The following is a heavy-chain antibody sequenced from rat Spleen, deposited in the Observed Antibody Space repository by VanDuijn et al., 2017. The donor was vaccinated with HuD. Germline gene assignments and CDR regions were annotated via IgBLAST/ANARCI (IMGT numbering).Heavy chain of an antibody. CDR3: ATTPLYYSGDPYYFDY. V-gene: IGHV5-27*01. CDR2: ISPSGGST. Sequence: EVQLVESDGGLVQPGRSLKLSCAASGFTFSDYYMAWVRQAPTKGLAWVASISPSGGSTFYRDSVKGRFTISRDIAENTLYLQMDSLRSEDTATYYCATTPLYYSGDPYYFDYWGQGVMVTVSS. D-gene: IGHD1-1*01. J-gene: IGHJ2*01. CDR1: GFTFSDYY.